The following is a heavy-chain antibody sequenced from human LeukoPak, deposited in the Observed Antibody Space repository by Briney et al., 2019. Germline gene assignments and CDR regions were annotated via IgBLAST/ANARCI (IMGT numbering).Heavy chain of an antibody. CDR1: GFIFSSYA. D-gene: IGHD3-10*01. CDR2: ISYDGSNK. Sequence: GGSLRLSCAASGFIFSSYAMHWGRQAPGKGLEWVAVISYDGSNKYYADSVKGRFTISRDNSKNTLYLQMNSLRAEGTAVYYCARDSHYYGSGTKYWGQGTLLTVSP. V-gene: IGHV3-30*04. CDR3: ARDSHYYGSGTKY. J-gene: IGHJ4*02.